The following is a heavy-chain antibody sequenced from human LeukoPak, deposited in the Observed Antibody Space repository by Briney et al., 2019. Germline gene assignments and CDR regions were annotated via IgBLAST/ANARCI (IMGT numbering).Heavy chain of an antibody. D-gene: IGHD2-15*01. Sequence: TGGSLRLSCAASGFSFSTNWMSWVRQALGKGPEWVANIKTDGSETYYVDSVKGRFTISRDDAKNTVYLQMNNLRAEDTAVYYCVRGGPSTWSWGQGTLVTVSS. CDR2: IKTDGSET. CDR3: VRGGPSTWS. V-gene: IGHV3-7*01. J-gene: IGHJ5*02. CDR1: GFSFSTNW.